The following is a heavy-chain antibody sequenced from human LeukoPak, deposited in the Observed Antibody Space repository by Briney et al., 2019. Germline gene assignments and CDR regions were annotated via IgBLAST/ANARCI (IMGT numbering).Heavy chain of an antibody. J-gene: IGHJ5*02. CDR2: IKSKTDGGTT. CDR1: GFTFSNAW. V-gene: IGHV3-15*01. D-gene: IGHD3-10*01. CDR3: TTVVRDYYGSGSS. Sequence: KAGGSLRLSCAASGFTFSNAWMTWVRQAPGKGLEWVGRIKSKTDGGTTDYGAPVKGRFTISRDDSKNTLYLQMNSLGTEDTAVYYCTTVVRDYYGSGSSWGQGTLVTVSS.